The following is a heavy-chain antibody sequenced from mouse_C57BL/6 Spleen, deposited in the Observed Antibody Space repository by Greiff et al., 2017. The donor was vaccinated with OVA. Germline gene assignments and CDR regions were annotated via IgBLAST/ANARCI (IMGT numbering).Heavy chain of an antibody. CDR3: ARKKGYGSSYVFDY. CDR2: IWTGGGT. CDR1: GFSLTSYA. Sequence: VMLVESGPGLVAPSQSLSITRTVSGFSLTSYAISWVRQPPGKGLEWLGVIWTGGGTNYNSALKSRLSISKDNSKSQVFLKMNSLQTDDTARYYCARKKGYGSSYVFDYWGQGTTLTVSS. D-gene: IGHD1-1*01. J-gene: IGHJ2*01. V-gene: IGHV2-9-1*01.